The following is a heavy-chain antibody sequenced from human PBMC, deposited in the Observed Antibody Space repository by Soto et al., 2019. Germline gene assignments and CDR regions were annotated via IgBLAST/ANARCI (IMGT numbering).Heavy chain of an antibody. D-gene: IGHD1-26*01. CDR1: GFTVTSYA. V-gene: IGHV1-18*01. J-gene: IGHJ4*02. CDR2: ISAYNGKT. Sequence: QVHLVQTGTEVKLAGASVKVSCKASGFTVTSYAFNWVRQAPGPGLEWMGWISAYNGKTNYARNFLGRVTMTTESCTSTVYIELGSLTSDDTAVYFCERDFTGWTPGGVDSWGKGTLVSVSA. CDR3: ERDFTGWTPGGVDS.